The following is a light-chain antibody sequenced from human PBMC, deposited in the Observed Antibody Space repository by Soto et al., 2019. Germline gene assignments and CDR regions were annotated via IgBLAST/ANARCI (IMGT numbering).Light chain of an antibody. V-gene: IGKV1-39*01. CDR1: QSISSY. J-gene: IGKJ4*01. Sequence: DIQMTQSPSSLSASVGDRVTITCRASQSISSYLNWYQQKPGKAPKLLIYAASSLQSGVPSKLSGSVSGTDFTLTISSLQPEDFATYYCQQSYSTPLTFGGGTKVDIK. CDR3: QQSYSTPLT. CDR2: AAS.